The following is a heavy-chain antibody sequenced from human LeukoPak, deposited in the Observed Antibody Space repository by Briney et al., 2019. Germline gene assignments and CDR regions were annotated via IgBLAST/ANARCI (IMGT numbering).Heavy chain of an antibody. J-gene: IGHJ4*02. CDR1: GGSISSGSYY. D-gene: IGHD5-24*01. CDR2: IYTSGST. Sequence: PSQTLSLTCTVSGGSISSGSYYWSWIRQPAGKGLEWIGRIYTSGSTNYNPSLKSRVTISVDTSKNQFSLKLSSVTAADTAVYYCARTGVRRWLYAHFDYRGQGTLVTVSS. CDR3: ARTGVRRWLYAHFDY. V-gene: IGHV4-61*02.